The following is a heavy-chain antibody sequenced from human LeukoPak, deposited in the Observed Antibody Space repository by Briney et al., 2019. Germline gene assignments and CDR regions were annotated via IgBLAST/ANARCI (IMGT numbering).Heavy chain of an antibody. D-gene: IGHD2-15*01. CDR1: GGSITSGGYY. CDR3: AGLADCSGGSCSGYYGMDF. Sequence: PSETLSLTCSVSGGSITSGGYYWGWNRHHPGKGLEWLGYIYNSGRTNYNPTLKIRVTISVDRTKTQFSLKLSFVTDADMTVYYSAGLADCSGGSCSGYYGMDFWGQGTTVTVSS. V-gene: IGHV4-31*03. CDR2: IYNSGRT. J-gene: IGHJ6*02.